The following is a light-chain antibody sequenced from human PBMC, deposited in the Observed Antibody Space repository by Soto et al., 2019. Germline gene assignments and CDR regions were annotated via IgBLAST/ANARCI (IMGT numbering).Light chain of an antibody. J-gene: IGKJ4*01. CDR3: QHCHDMPLT. Sequence: DIPMTQSPSSLSASVGARVTISCQASHDISNYLNWYQQRPGKAPKLLIYDASTLETGVPSRFRGSGYGTDFTLTITSLQPGDIATYYCQHCHDMPLTFGGGTKVDIK. CDR2: DAS. CDR1: HDISNY. V-gene: IGKV1-33*01.